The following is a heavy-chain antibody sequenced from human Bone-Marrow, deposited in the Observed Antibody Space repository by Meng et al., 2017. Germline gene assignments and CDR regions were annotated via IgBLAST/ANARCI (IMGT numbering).Heavy chain of an antibody. J-gene: IGHJ4*02. CDR2: IKSKTDGGTT. V-gene: IGHV3-15*01. D-gene: IGHD3-10*01. CDR3: TTALWFGESRIDY. CDR1: GFTFSNAW. Sequence: GESLKISCAASGFTFSNAWMSWVRQAPGKGLEWVGRIKSKTDGGTTDYAATVKGRFTISRDDSRNTLYLQMNSLKTEDTAVYYCTTALWFGESRIDYWGQGTLVTVSS.